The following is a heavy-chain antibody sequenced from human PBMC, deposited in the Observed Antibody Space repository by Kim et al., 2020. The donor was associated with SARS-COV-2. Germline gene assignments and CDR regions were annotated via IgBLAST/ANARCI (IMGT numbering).Heavy chain of an antibody. V-gene: IGHV3-64D*06. D-gene: IGHD1-26*01. J-gene: IGHJ5*02. CDR3: VRGPSGSYFGWFDP. Sequence: AGSVKVRFTISRDNSKNTLYLRMSSLRAEGTAVYYCVRGPSGSYFGWFDPWGQGTLVTVSS.